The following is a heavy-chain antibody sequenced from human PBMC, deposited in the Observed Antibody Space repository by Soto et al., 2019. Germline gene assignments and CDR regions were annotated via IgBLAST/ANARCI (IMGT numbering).Heavy chain of an antibody. V-gene: IGHV3-23*01. J-gene: IGHJ4*02. CDR1: GFTFSSYA. CDR3: AKSERDCRGVFYYFDY. D-gene: IGHD3-10*01. Sequence: GGSLRLSCAASGFTFSSYAMSWVRKAPGKGLEWVSAISGSGGSTYYAYSVKGRFTISIYNSKNKLYLQMNSLRAEDTAVYYCAKSERDCRGVFYYFDYWGQGTLVTVSS. CDR2: ISGSGGST.